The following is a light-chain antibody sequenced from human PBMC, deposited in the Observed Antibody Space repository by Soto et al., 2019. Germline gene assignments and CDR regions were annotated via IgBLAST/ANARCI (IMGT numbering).Light chain of an antibody. V-gene: IGKV1-39*01. CDR2: DAS. CDR3: QQSYNTPLT. CDR1: QTIGTY. J-gene: IGKJ1*01. Sequence: IEVTQSPYSLAASLGDRVHISCRASQTIGTYVNWYRQKSGAAPELLIYDASTLQSGVPSRFRGGASGTDFTLTISSLQLDDFATYYCQQSYNTPLTFGQGTKVDI.